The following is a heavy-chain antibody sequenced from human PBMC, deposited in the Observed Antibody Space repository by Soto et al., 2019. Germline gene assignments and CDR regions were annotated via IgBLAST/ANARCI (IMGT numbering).Heavy chain of an antibody. CDR2: IYTSGST. Sequence: SETLSLTCTVYGGSISSYYWSWIRQPAGKGLEWIGRIYTSGSTNYNPSLKSRVTMSVDTSKNQFSLKLSSVTAADTAVYYCARDAEYYDSSGVIDYWRQGTLVTVSS. CDR3: ARDAEYYDSSGVIDY. V-gene: IGHV4-4*07. D-gene: IGHD3-22*01. J-gene: IGHJ4*02. CDR1: GGSISSYY.